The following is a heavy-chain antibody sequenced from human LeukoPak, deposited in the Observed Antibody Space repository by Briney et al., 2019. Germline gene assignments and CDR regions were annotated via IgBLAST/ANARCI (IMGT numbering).Heavy chain of an antibody. Sequence: SETLSLTCTVSGGSISSSSYYWGWIRQPPGKGLEWIGSIYYSGSTNYNPSLKSRVTISVDKSKNQFSLKLSSVTAADTAVYYCARASTEIAAARDYWGQGTLVTVSS. V-gene: IGHV4-39*07. CDR2: IYYSGST. CDR3: ARASTEIAAARDY. CDR1: GGSISSSSYY. D-gene: IGHD6-13*01. J-gene: IGHJ4*02.